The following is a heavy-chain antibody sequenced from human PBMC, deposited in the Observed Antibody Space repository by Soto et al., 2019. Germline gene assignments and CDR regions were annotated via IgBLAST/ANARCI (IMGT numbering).Heavy chain of an antibody. J-gene: IGHJ3*02. CDR1: GGSVSSGAYY. Sequence: QVQLQESDAGLVKASQTLSLTCTVSGGSVSSGAYYWTWIRQRPGKGLAWIGYIYYSGSTYYSPSLTSRLSISLDTSKNQFSLRLSSVTAADTAMYYCARARLRAVYAFDIWGQGTMVTVSS. CDR3: ARARLRAVYAFDI. V-gene: IGHV4-31*03. CDR2: IYYSGST. D-gene: IGHD5-12*01.